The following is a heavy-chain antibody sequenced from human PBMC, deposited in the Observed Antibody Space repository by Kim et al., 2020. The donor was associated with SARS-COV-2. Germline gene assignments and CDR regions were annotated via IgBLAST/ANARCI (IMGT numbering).Heavy chain of an antibody. D-gene: IGHD5-12*01. CDR2: IYYSGST. Sequence: SETLSLTCTVSGGSISSYYWSWIRQPPGKGLEWIGYIYYSGSTNYNPSLKSRVTISVDTSKNQFSLKLSSVTAADTAVYYCARVRGDSGYDSTFDYWGQGTLVTVSS. CDR3: ARVRGDSGYDSTFDY. V-gene: IGHV4-59*01. CDR1: GGSISSYY. J-gene: IGHJ4*02.